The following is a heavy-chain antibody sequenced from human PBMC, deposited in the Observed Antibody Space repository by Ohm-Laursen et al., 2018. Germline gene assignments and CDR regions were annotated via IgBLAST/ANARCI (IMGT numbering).Heavy chain of an antibody. D-gene: IGHD3-3*01. CDR3: ARWSATYGGGFDY. CDR2: IHSGGNT. CDR1: GLTVTSNY. J-gene: IGHJ4*02. Sequence: SLRLSCAASGLTVTSNYMTWVRQAPGKGLECVSVIHSGGNTDYADSVKGRFIVSRDDSKNTLYLQMNSLKAEDTAVYYCARWSATYGGGFDYWGQGTLVIVSS. V-gene: IGHV3-66*01.